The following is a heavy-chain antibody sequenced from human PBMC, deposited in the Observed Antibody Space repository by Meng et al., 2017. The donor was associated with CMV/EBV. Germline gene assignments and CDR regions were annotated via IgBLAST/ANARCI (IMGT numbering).Heavy chain of an antibody. D-gene: IGHD2-2*01. CDR3: ASPPYQLPPG. J-gene: IGHJ4*02. V-gene: IGHV3-48*03. CDR2: ISSSGSTI. CDR1: GFTFSSYE. Sequence: GGSLRLSCAASGFTFSSYEMNWVRQAPGEGLEWASYISSSGSTIYYADSVKGRFTISRDNAKNSLYLQMNSLRAEDTAVYYCASPPYQLPPGWGQGTLVTVSS.